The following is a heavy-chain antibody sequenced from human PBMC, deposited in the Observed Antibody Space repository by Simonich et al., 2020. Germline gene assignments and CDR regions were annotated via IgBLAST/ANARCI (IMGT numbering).Heavy chain of an antibody. Sequence: QVQLQASGPGLVKPSETLSLTCTVSGGSISSYYWSWIRQPPGKGLEWIGYIYYSGSTNYNPSLKSRVTISVDTSKNQFSLKLSSVTAADTAVYYCARLPDYWGQGTLVTVSS. J-gene: IGHJ4*02. CDR2: IYYSGST. CDR3: ARLPDY. CDR1: GGSISSYY. V-gene: IGHV4-59*08.